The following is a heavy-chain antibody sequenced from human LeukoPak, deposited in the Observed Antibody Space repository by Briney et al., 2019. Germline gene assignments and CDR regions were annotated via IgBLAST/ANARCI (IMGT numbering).Heavy chain of an antibody. V-gene: IGHV3-33*08. Sequence: PGGSLRLSCAAPGFTFSSYAMSWVRQAPGKGLEWVAVIWYDGSNKYYADSVKGRFTISRDNSKNTLYLQMNSLRAEDTAVYYCARGDHGSLDYWGQGTLVTVSS. CDR3: ARGDHGSLDY. CDR2: IWYDGSNK. CDR1: GFTFSSYA. D-gene: IGHD6-25*01. J-gene: IGHJ4*02.